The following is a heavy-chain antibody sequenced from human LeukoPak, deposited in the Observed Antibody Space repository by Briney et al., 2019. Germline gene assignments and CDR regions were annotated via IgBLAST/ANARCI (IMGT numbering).Heavy chain of an antibody. Sequence: GGSLRLSCAASGFIFSNYGIHWVRQAPGKGLEWVAVISYEGSNEHYADSVKGRFTISRDNSKNTLYLQMNSLRAEDTAVYYCAKDLLGAPRQSHDAFDIWGQGTMVTVSS. CDR2: ISYEGSNE. D-gene: IGHD3-16*01. J-gene: IGHJ3*02. V-gene: IGHV3-30*18. CDR1: GFIFSNYG. CDR3: AKDLLGAPRQSHDAFDI.